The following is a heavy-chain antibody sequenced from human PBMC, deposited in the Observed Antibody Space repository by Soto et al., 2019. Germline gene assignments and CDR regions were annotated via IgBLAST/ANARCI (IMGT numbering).Heavy chain of an antibody. CDR2: IVVGSGNT. V-gene: IGHV1-58*01. D-gene: IGHD5-12*01. CDR1: GFTFTSSA. CDR3: AADPSRDGYNYYYYYGMDV. J-gene: IGHJ6*02. Sequence: SVKVSCKASGFTFTSSAVQWVRQARGQRLEWIGWIVVGSGNTNYAQKFQERVTITRDMSTSTAYMELSSLRSEDTAVYYCAADPSRDGYNYYYYYGMDVWGQGTTVTVSS.